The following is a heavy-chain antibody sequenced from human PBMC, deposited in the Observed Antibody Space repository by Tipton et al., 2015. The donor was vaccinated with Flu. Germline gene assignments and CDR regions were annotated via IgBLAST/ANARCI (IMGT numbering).Heavy chain of an antibody. CDR3: AKGGGSGSYDDYGMDV. V-gene: IGHV3-53*05. Sequence: SLRLSCAASGFTVSSNYMSWVRQAPGKGLEWVSVIYSGGSTYYADSVKGRFTISRDNAKNSLYLQMNSLRAEDTALYYCAKGGGSGSYDDYGMDVWGQGTTVTVSS. D-gene: IGHD3-10*01. CDR2: IYSGGST. CDR1: GFTVSSNY. J-gene: IGHJ6*02.